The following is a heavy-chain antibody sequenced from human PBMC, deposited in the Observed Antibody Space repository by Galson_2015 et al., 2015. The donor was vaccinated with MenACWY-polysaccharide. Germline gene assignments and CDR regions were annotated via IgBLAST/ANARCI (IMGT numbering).Heavy chain of an antibody. CDR2: ISWNSGSI. J-gene: IGHJ6*04. V-gene: IGHV3-9*01. CDR1: GFTFDDYA. Sequence: SLRLSCAASGFTFDDYAMHWVRQAPGKGLEWVSGISWNSGSIGYADSVKGRFTISRDNAKNSLYLQMNSLRAEDTALYYCAKDKRYCNSTSCYTGGGLYVWGKGTTVTVSS. CDR3: AKDKRYCNSTSCYTGGGLYV. D-gene: IGHD2-2*02.